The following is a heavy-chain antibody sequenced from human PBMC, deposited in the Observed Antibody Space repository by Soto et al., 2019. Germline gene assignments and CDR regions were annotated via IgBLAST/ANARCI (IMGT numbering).Heavy chain of an antibody. V-gene: IGHV3-30-3*01. D-gene: IGHD3-10*01. CDR1: GFTFSTYA. J-gene: IGHJ4*02. Sequence: PGGSLRLSCAASGFTFSTYAMHWVRQAPGKGLEWVAVISYGGSNKHYADSVKGRFTISRDNSKNTLYLQMNSLRAEDTAVYYCARDPSHSMVRGVKDYLDYWGQGPLVTVSS. CDR3: ARDPSHSMVRGVKDYLDY. CDR2: ISYGGSNK.